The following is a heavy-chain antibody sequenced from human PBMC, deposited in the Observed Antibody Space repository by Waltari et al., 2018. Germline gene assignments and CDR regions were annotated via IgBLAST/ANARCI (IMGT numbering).Heavy chain of an antibody. Sequence: EVQLVESGGGLVKPGGSLRLSCAASGFPFSSYSMNWVRQAPGQGLEWVSSISSSSSYIYYADSVKGRFTISRDNAKNSLYLQMNSLRAEDTAVYYCARGERGYDYVWGSYRYDYWGQGTLVTVSS. CDR3: ARGERGYDYVWGSYRYDY. CDR1: GFPFSSYS. D-gene: IGHD3-16*02. CDR2: ISSSSSYI. V-gene: IGHV3-21*01. J-gene: IGHJ4*02.